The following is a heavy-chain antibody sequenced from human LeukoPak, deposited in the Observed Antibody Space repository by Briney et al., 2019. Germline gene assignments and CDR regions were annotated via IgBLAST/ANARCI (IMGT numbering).Heavy chain of an antibody. V-gene: IGHV3-73*01. D-gene: IGHD1-7*01. CDR3: TRQRAGTTYSNWFDR. CDR2: IRSKANSYAT. Sequence: GGSLRLSCAASGFTFSGSAMHWVRQASGKGLEWVGRIRSKANSYATAYAASVKGRFTISRDDSKNTAYLQMNSLKTEDTAVYYCTRQRAGTTYSNWFDRWGQGTLVTVSS. J-gene: IGHJ5*02. CDR1: GFTFSGSA.